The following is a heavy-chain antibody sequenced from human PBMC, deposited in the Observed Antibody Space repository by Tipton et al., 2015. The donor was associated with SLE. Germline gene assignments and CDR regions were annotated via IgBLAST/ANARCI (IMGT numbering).Heavy chain of an antibody. D-gene: IGHD6-19*01. CDR3: ARGEWLVREGFDP. CDR2: IYYSGST. V-gene: IGHV4-34*01. J-gene: IGHJ5*02. CDR1: GGSFSGYY. Sequence: TLSLTCAVYGGSFSGYYWSWIRQPPGKGLEWIGSIYYSGSTYYNPSLKSRVTISVDTSKNQFSLKLSSVTAADTAVYYCARGEWLVREGFDPWGQGTLVTVSS.